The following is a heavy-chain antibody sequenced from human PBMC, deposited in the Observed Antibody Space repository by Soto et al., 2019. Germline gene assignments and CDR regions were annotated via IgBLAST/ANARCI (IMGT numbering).Heavy chain of an antibody. V-gene: IGHV4-39*01. CDR3: ARRSPLVYGNPFDH. Sequence: EPLSLTCTVSGGSISSNSYYWDWIRQPPGKGLDWIGSIYHRGSTYYNPSLKSRVAISVDPSTKQFSLTLQSVTAADTAVYYCARRSPLVYGNPFDHWGQGTLVTVSS. D-gene: IGHD3-10*01. CDR1: GGSISSNSYY. J-gene: IGHJ5*02. CDR2: IYHRGST.